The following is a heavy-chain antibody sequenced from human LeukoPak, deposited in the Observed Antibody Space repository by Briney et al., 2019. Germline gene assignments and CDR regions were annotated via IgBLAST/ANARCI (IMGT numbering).Heavy chain of an antibody. Sequence: PGGSLRLSCAASGFTFSGYEMNWVRQAPGKGLEWVSYISSSASIIYYADSVKGRFTISRDNAKNSLYLQMNSLRAEDTAVYYCARAVGATVYFDYWGQGTLVTVSS. V-gene: IGHV3-48*03. CDR2: ISSSASII. CDR3: ARAVGATVYFDY. J-gene: IGHJ4*02. D-gene: IGHD1-26*01. CDR1: GFTFSGYE.